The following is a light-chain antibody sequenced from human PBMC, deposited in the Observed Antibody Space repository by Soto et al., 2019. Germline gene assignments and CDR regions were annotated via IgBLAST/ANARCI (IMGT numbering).Light chain of an antibody. V-gene: IGKV1-33*01. CDR1: QDISNN. J-gene: IGKJ2*01. CDR3: QQYDDLPRP. Sequence: DIQMTQSPSSLSASVGDRVTITCQASQDISNNLHWYQVKPGKAPKLLIYDASNLEAGVPSRFSGSGSGTDFTFTINSLEPEDVAPYYCQQYDDLPRPFGQGNKLQVK. CDR2: DAS.